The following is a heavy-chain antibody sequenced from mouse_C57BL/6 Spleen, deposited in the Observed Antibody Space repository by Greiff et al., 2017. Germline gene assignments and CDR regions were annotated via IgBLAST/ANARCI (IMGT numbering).Heavy chain of an antibody. D-gene: IGHD1-1*01. V-gene: IGHV1-82*01. J-gene: IGHJ4*01. Sequence: QVQLKQSGPELVKPGASVKISCKASGYAFSSSWMNWVKQRPGKGLEWIGRIYPGDGDTNYNGKFKGKATLTADKSSSTAYMQLSSLTSEDSAVYFCAKRSTTVVAEAMDYWGQGTSVTVSS. CDR3: AKRSTTVVAEAMDY. CDR2: IYPGDGDT. CDR1: GYAFSSSW.